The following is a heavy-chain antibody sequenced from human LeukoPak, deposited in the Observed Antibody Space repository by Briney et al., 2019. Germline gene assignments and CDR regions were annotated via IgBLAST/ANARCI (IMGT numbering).Heavy chain of an antibody. J-gene: IGHJ4*02. CDR3: ARDIYGGSGTVGLDY. CDR2: IIPIFGTA. Sequence: SVKVSCKASGGTFSSYAISWVRQAPGQGFEWMGGIIPIFGTANYAQKFQGRVTITADESTSTAYMELSSLRSEDTAVYYCARDIYGGSGTVGLDYWGQGTLVTVSS. V-gene: IGHV1-69*13. CDR1: GGTFSSYA. D-gene: IGHD3-10*01.